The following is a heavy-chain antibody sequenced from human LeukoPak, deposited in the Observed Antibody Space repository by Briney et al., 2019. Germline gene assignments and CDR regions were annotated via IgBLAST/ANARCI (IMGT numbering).Heavy chain of an antibody. CDR2: IKQDGSEK. J-gene: IGHJ4*02. V-gene: IGHV3-7*01. CDR3: AKWGVAGYFDY. Sequence: GGSLRLSCAASGFTFSSYWMSWVRQAPGKGLEWVANIKQDGSEKYYVDSVKGRFTISGDNAKNSLFLQMNSLRAEDTAVYYCAKWGVAGYFDYWGQGTLVTVSS. D-gene: IGHD1-26*01. CDR1: GFTFSSYW.